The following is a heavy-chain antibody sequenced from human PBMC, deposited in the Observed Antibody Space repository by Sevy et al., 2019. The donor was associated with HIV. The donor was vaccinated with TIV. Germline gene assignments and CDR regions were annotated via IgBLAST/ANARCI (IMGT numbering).Heavy chain of an antibody. D-gene: IGHD1-26*01. J-gene: IGHJ4*02. V-gene: IGHV3-15*01. Sequence: GGSLRLSCAASGFTFSNDWMSWIRQAPGKGLEWVGRIKSKTDGGKTADAATVKGRFTIARDYSKNTLYLQKNSLKTEDAAICYCTTDSEIREISALLDYWGQGTLVTVSS. CDR3: TTDSEIREISALLDY. CDR1: GFTFSNDW. CDR2: IKSKTDGGKT.